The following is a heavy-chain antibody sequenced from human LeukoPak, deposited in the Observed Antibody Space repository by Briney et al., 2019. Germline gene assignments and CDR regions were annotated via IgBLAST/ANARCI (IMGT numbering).Heavy chain of an antibody. CDR2: INHSGSA. J-gene: IGHJ6*03. Sequence: SETLSLTCAVYGGSFSGYYWNWIRQPPGKGLEWIGEINHSGSANYNPSLESRVTMSVDTSKNQFSLKLTSVTAADTAVYYCARVRDGYKPPKLSSYYYMDVWGKGTTVTISS. V-gene: IGHV4-34*01. CDR3: ARVRDGYKPPKLSSYYYMDV. CDR1: GGSFSGYY. D-gene: IGHD5-24*01.